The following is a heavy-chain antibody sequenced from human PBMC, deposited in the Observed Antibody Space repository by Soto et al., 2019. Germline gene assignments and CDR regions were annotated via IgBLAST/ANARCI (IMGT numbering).Heavy chain of an antibody. CDR2: IYYSGST. CDR3: ARQIYGSGSYYGYYYYYGMDV. V-gene: IGHV4-59*08. Sequence: SETLSLTCTVSGGSISSYYWSWIRQPPGKGLEWIGYIYYSGSTNYNPSLKSRVTISVDTSKNQFSLKLSSVTAADTAVYYCARQIYGSGSYYGYYYYYGMDVWGQGTTVTVSS. J-gene: IGHJ6*02. D-gene: IGHD3-10*01. CDR1: GGSISSYY.